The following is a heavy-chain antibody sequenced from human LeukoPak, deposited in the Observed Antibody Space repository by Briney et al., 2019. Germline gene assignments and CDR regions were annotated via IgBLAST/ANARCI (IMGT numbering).Heavy chain of an antibody. CDR1: GGSFSGYY. V-gene: IGHV4-34*01. J-gene: IGHJ4*02. Sequence: SETLSLTCAVYGGSFSGYYWSWIRKPPGKGLEWIGEINHSGSTNYNPSLKSRVTISVDTSKNQFSLKLSSVTAADTAVYYCARRTQGWLLLSNFDYWGQGTLVTVSS. CDR3: ARRTQGWLLLSNFDY. D-gene: IGHD3-22*01. CDR2: INHSGST.